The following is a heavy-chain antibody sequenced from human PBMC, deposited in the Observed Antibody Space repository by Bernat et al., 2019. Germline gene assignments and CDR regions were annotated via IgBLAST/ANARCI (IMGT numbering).Heavy chain of an antibody. Sequence: QLQLQESGPGLVKPSETLSLTCTVSAGSISSNNYFWGWIREPPGKGLEWIGSVYSSGSTYYNPSLKGRVTISVDTSKNQFSLKLSSVTAADTAVYYCARFGHTSVYGLFDYWGQGTLVTVSS. D-gene: IGHD2/OR15-2a*01. V-gene: IGHV4-39*07. CDR2: VYSSGST. CDR3: ARFGHTSVYGLFDY. J-gene: IGHJ4*02. CDR1: AGSISSNNYF.